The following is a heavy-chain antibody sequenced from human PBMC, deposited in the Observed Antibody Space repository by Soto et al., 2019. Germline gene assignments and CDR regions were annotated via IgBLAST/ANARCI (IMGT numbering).Heavy chain of an antibody. V-gene: IGHV3-23*01. D-gene: IGHD3-10*01. CDR1: GFTFSNFA. CDR3: AKESSASRVSYYYAMDA. CDR2: ISASGAST. J-gene: IGHJ6*02. Sequence: EGQLLESGGGLVQPGGSLRVSCAASGFTFSNFAMNWVRQAPGKGLEWVSGISASGASTTYADSVKGRFTISRDNSKNTLYLQMNSLRAEDTGVYYCAKESSASRVSYYYAMDAWGQGTTVTVSS.